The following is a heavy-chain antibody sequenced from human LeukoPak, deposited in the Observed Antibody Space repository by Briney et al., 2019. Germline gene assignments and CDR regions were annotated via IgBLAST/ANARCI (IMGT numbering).Heavy chain of an antibody. Sequence: GGSLRLSCAAFGFTFSSYSMNWVRQAPGKGLEWAALISYDGNNKSYADSVNGRFTISRDNSKNTLYLQMNSLRAEDTAVYYCAKDISGGDCPDYWGQGTLVTVSS. D-gene: IGHD2-21*02. CDR1: GFTFSSYS. J-gene: IGHJ4*02. CDR2: ISYDGNNK. V-gene: IGHV3-30*18. CDR3: AKDISGGDCPDY.